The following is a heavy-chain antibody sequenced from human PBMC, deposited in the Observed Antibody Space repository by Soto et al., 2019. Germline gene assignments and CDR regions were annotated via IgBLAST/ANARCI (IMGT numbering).Heavy chain of an antibody. J-gene: IGHJ5*02. CDR3: ARKHSLDYIRWGLDP. D-gene: IGHD4-4*01. Sequence: GASVKVSCKASGYPFSGNQIHWLRRAPGQGLEWMGRINPKSDDTNYAQKFPGRVTMTRETSIDTAYLELTGLTSDDTATYYCARKHSLDYIRWGLDPWGQGTLVTVSS. CDR2: INPKSDDT. CDR1: GYPFSGNQ. V-gene: IGHV1-2*02.